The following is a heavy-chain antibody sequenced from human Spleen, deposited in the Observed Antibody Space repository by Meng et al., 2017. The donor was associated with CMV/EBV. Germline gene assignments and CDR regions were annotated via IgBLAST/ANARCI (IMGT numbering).Heavy chain of an antibody. D-gene: IGHD2-2*01. Sequence: SFSGYSWSWIRQPPGKGLEWIGEINHSGSTNYNPSLKSRVTISVDTSKNQFSLKLSSVTAADTAVYYCATPRDYCSSTSCYRGNDYWGQGTLVTVSS. CDR3: ATPRDYCSSTSCYRGNDY. CDR1: SFSGYS. V-gene: IGHV4-34*01. J-gene: IGHJ4*02. CDR2: INHSGST.